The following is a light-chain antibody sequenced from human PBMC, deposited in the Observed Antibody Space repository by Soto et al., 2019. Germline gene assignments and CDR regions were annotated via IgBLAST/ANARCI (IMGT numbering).Light chain of an antibody. CDR1: SSNIGAGYD. CDR3: QSYDRTLSGSV. CDR2: NNN. Sequence: QSVLTQLPSMSGALGQRVTISCTGSSSNIGAGYDVHWYQQFPRTAPKLVIYNNNLRPSGVPDRFSGYKSGTSAFLDITGLQAEDEADYYCQSYDRTLSGSVFGGGTKLTVL. J-gene: IGLJ2*01. V-gene: IGLV1-40*01.